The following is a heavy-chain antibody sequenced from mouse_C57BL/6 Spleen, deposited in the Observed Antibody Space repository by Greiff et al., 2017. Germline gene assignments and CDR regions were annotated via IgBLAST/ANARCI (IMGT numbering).Heavy chain of an antibody. CDR1: GYTFTSYW. V-gene: IGHV1-50*01. CDR3: ARGGKAHFDV. J-gene: IGHJ1*03. CDR2: IDPSDSYT. Sequence: VQLQQPGAELVKPGASVKLSCKASGYTFTSYWMQWVKQRPGQGLEWIGEIDPSDSYTNYNQKFKGKATLTVDTSSSTAYMQLSSLTSEDSAVYYCARGGKAHFDVWGTGTTVTVSS.